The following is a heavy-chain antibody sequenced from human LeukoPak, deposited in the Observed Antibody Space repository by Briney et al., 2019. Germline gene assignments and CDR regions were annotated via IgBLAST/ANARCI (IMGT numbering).Heavy chain of an antibody. D-gene: IGHD6-19*01. CDR2: IKQDGREK. CDR1: GFTFSNYW. J-gene: IGHJ4*02. Sequence: PGGSLRLSCAASGFTFSNYWMSWVRQAPGKGLEWVANIKQDGREKYYVDTVKGRFTISRENAKNSLYLQMNRLRAEDTAVYYCASFRITVAGRTGLDYWGQGTLVTVSS. CDR3: ASFRITVAGRTGLDY. V-gene: IGHV3-7*01.